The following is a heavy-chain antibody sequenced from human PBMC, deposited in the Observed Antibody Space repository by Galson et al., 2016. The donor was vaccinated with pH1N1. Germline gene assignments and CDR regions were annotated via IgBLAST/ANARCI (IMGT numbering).Heavy chain of an antibody. CDR2: IYNSGDT. J-gene: IGHJ4*02. V-gene: IGHV4-30-4*08. CDR1: GGSISGGDYF. D-gene: IGHD3-10*01. CDR3: SRGGVGTMVRGVIIDYSFDY. Sequence: TLSLTCTVSGGSISGGDYFWSWIRQPPGKGLEWIGYIYNSGDTYYNSSLKSRVSISVDTSKNQFSMKLSSVTAAETALYYCSRGGVGTMVRGVIIDYSFDYWGQGTLVTVSS.